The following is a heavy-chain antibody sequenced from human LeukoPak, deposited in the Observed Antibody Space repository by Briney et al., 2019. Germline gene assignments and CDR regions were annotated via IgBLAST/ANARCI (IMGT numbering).Heavy chain of an antibody. CDR1: GFTFSSYA. CDR2: ISYDGSNK. CDR3: AKVGRGYSYGSYYFDY. J-gene: IGHJ4*02. V-gene: IGHV3-30-3*01. Sequence: GGSLRLSCAASGFTFSSYAMHWVRQAPGKGLEWVAVISYDGSNKYYADSVKGRFTISRDNAKNSLYLQMNSLRAEDTALYYCAKVGRGYSYGSYYFDYWGQGTLVTVSS. D-gene: IGHD5-18*01.